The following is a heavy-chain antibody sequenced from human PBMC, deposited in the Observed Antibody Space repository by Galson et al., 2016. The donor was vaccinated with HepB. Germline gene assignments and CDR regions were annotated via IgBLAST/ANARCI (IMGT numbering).Heavy chain of an antibody. V-gene: IGHV3-23*01. CDR2: ISGSGGST. CDR1: GFTFSSHS. CDR3: AKGGWTLAFDI. J-gene: IGHJ3*02. D-gene: IGHD3/OR15-3a*01. Sequence: SLRLSCAASGFTFSSHSMTWVRQALGKGLEWVSVISGSGGSTYYADSVKGRFTISRDNSKNTVYLQMNSLRAEDTAVYYCAKGGWTLAFDIWGQGTMVTGSS.